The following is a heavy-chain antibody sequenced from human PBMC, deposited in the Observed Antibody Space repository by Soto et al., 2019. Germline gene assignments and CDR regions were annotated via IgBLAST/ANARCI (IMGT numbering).Heavy chain of an antibody. D-gene: IGHD6-13*01. Sequence: SGPTLVNPTQTLTLTCTFSGFSLSTSRMCVSWIRQPPGKALGWLALIDWDDDKYYSTSLKTRLTISKDTSKNQVVLTMTNMDPVDTATYYCARIRLAAPRFGPPYYFDYWGQGTLVTVSS. V-gene: IGHV2-70*01. CDR2: IDWDDDK. CDR3: ARIRLAAPRFGPPYYFDY. CDR1: GFSLSTSRMC. J-gene: IGHJ4*02.